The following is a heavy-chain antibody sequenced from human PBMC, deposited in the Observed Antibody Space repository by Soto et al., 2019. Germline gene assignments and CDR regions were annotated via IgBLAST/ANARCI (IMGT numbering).Heavy chain of an antibody. V-gene: IGHV4-59*01. CDR1: GDSISSYY. J-gene: IGHJ4*02. CDR3: ARGFVVVAANFDY. CDR2: IYYSGST. D-gene: IGHD2-15*01. Sequence: SETLSLTCTVYGDSISSYYWSWIRQPPGKGLEWIGYIYYSGSTNYNPSLKSRVTISVDTSKNQFSLKLSSVTAADTAVYYCARGFVVVAANFDYWGQGTLVTVSS.